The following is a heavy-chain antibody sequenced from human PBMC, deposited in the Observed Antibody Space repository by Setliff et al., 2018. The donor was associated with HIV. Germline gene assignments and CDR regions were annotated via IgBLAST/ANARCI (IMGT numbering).Heavy chain of an antibody. CDR2: IYSGGST. J-gene: IGHJ3*01. Sequence: PSETLSLTCTVSGGSIGGYYWSWIRQPPGTGLEWLGCIYSGGSTNYNPSLESRVTISLDTSKNQFSLGLTSVTAADTAVYYCARVRSYGSAYDAFDVWGPGTMVTVS. V-gene: IGHV4-4*08. CDR1: GGSIGGYY. CDR3: ARVRSYGSAYDAFDV. D-gene: IGHD3-10*01.